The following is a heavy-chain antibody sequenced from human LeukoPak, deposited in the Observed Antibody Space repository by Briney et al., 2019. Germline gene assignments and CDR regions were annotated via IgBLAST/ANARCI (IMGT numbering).Heavy chain of an antibody. Sequence: GGSLRLSCAASGFTFSNYGMHWVRQAPGKGLEWVAVISYDGNNKYYADSVKGRFTISGDNSKNTLYLQMNSLRAEDTAVYYCAKEMATTNSWGQGTLVTVSS. D-gene: IGHD1-26*01. V-gene: IGHV3-30*18. CDR3: AKEMATTNS. J-gene: IGHJ4*02. CDR1: GFTFSNYG. CDR2: ISYDGNNK.